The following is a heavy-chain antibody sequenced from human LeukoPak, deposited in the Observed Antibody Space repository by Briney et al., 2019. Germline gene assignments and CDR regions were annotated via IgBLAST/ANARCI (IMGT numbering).Heavy chain of an antibody. D-gene: IGHD3-22*01. CDR3: AKDGYDSSGYYGYFDY. V-gene: IGHV3-23*01. J-gene: IGHJ4*02. Sequence: QTGVSLRIPCAASGFTFSSYAMSWVRQAPGKGLEWVSAISGSGSSTYYADSVKGRFTISRDNSKNTLYLQMNGLRAEDTPVYYCAKDGYDSSGYYGYFDYWGQGTLVTVSS. CDR2: ISGSGSST. CDR1: GFTFSSYA.